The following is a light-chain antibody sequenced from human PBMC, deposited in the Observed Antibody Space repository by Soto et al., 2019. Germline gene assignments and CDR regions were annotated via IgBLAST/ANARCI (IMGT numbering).Light chain of an antibody. J-gene: IGKJ1*01. V-gene: IGKV3-15*01. CDR2: GAS. CDR3: QQYNTWPGT. CDR1: QSVTNN. Sequence: EIVMTQSPATLSVSPGERVTLSCMASQSVTNNLAWYQRKPGQAPRLLINGASTRATGIPARFSGSGSGTQFTLTISSLQSEDFGTYYCQQYNTWPGTFGQGTKVDIK.